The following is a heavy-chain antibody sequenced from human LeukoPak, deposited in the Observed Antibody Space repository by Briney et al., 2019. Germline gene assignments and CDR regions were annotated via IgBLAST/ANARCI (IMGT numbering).Heavy chain of an antibody. V-gene: IGHV1-24*01. Sequence: ASVKVSCRVSGYTLTELSMHWVRQAPGKGLEWMGGFDPEDGETIYAQKFQGRVTMTEDTSTDTAYMELSSLRSEDTAVYYCATGGQLVSNWFDPWGQGTLVTVSS. CDR3: ATGGQLVSNWFDP. J-gene: IGHJ5*02. D-gene: IGHD6-13*01. CDR2: FDPEDGET. CDR1: GYTLTELS.